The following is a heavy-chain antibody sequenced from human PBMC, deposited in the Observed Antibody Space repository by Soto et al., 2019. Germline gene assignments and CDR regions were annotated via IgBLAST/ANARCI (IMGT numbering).Heavy chain of an antibody. CDR2: IYYSGST. Sequence: QLQLQESGPGLVKPSETLSLTCTVSGGSISSSNYYWGWIRQPPGKGLEWIGSIYYSGSTYYNPSLRRRVTISVETATNRSPVRRASLTAEAPAMYYCGRGGYCSGASCAYMGHYYYYGMDVWGQGTTVTVSS. CDR1: GGSISSSNYY. V-gene: IGHV4-39*01. CDR3: GRGGYCSGASCAYMGHYYYYGMDV. D-gene: IGHD2-15*01. J-gene: IGHJ6*02.